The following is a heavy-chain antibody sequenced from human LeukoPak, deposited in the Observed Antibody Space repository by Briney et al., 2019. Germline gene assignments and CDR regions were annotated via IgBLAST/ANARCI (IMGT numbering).Heavy chain of an antibody. J-gene: IGHJ4*02. V-gene: IGHV3-30*04. CDR3: ARVYYGSGSYYRY. Sequence: PGGSLRLSCAASGFTFSSYAMHWVRQAPGKGLEWVAVISYDGSNKYYADSVKGRFTISRDNSKNTLYLQMNSLRVEDTAVYYCARVYYGSGSYYRYWGQGTLVTVSS. D-gene: IGHD3-10*01. CDR2: ISYDGSNK. CDR1: GFTFSSYA.